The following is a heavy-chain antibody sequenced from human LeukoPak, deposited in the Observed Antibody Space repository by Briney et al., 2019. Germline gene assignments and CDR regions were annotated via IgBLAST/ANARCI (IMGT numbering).Heavy chain of an antibody. CDR2: INHSGST. V-gene: IGHV4-34*01. CDR1: GGSFSGYY. J-gene: IGHJ4*02. Sequence: AETLCLTCAVYGGSFSGYYWSWIRQAPGKGLEWIGEINHSGSTNYNPSLKSRVTISVDTSKNQFSLKLSSVTAADTAVYYCARASVGCSSTSCYSTQFDYWGQGTLVTVSS. D-gene: IGHD2-2*01. CDR3: ARASVGCSSTSCYSTQFDY.